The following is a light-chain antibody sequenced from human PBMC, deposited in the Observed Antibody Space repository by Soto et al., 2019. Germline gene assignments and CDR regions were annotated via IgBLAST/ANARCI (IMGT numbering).Light chain of an antibody. J-gene: IGKJ1*01. CDR3: QQGYSNPWT. CDR2: AAS. CDR1: QTVNTY. Sequence: DIQMTQSPSSLSASIGDRVTITCRASQTVNTYLHWYQQKPGKAPKLLIYAASNLRSGVPSRFSGSGSGTNFTLSLNSLQPEDFATYYCQQGYSNPWTFGQGTKVEIK. V-gene: IGKV1-39*01.